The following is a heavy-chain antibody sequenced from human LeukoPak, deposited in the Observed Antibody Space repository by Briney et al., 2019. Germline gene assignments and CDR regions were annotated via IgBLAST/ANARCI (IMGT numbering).Heavy chain of an antibody. CDR3: VRSVRQLDAY. Sequence: GASVKISCKASGYIFSNYYMHWVRQAPGQGLEWMGIINPSGGATTYAQKFQGRVTMTRDTSTSTVYMELSSLRSDDTAVYFCVRSVRQLDAYWGQGTLVTVSS. V-gene: IGHV1-46*01. CDR1: GYIFSNYY. CDR2: INPSGGAT. D-gene: IGHD6-6*01. J-gene: IGHJ4*02.